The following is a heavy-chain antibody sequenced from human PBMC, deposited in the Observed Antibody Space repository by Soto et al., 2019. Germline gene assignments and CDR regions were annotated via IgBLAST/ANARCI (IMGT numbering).Heavy chain of an antibody. V-gene: IGHV1-69*01. D-gene: IGHD1-26*01. CDR2: IIPIFGTA. Sequence: QVQLVQSGAEVKKPGSSVKVSCKASGGTFSSYAISWVRQAPGQGLEWMGGIIPIFGTANYAQKFQGRVTITADESTSTAYMELSSLTSEDTAVYYCARCIVGATGIFDFDYWGQGTLVTVSS. CDR1: GGTFSSYA. CDR3: ARCIVGATGIFDFDY. J-gene: IGHJ4*02.